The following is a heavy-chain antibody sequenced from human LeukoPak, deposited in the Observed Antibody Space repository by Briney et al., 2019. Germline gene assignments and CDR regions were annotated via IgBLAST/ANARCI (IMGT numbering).Heavy chain of an antibody. Sequence: GESLKISCKASKYTFTDYWIAWVRQVPGKGLEWMGIIFPDDPETRYSPSFRGQVTISADKSITTAYLHWSGLKVSDTGMYYCVRTVTGIKSPFDYWGQGTLVTVSS. CDR1: KYTFTDYW. CDR2: IFPDDPET. CDR3: VRTVTGIKSPFDY. J-gene: IGHJ4*02. D-gene: IGHD1-1*01. V-gene: IGHV5-51*01.